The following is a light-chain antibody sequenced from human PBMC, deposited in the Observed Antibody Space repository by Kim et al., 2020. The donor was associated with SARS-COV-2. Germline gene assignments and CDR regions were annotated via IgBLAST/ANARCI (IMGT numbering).Light chain of an antibody. Sequence: QRDTISCSGCSSNIGSNYVYWYQQLPGTAPKLLIYRNNQRPSGVPDRFSGSKSGTSASLAISGLRSEDEADYYCAAWDDSLSVHVVFGGGTQLTVL. CDR1: SSNIGSNY. J-gene: IGLJ2*01. V-gene: IGLV1-47*01. CDR2: RNN. CDR3: AAWDDSLSVHVV.